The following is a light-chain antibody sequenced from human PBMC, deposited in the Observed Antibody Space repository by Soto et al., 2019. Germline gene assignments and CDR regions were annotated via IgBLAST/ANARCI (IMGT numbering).Light chain of an antibody. CDR3: QQYDGSRYT. CDR1: QSVSSTY. CDR2: DAS. Sequence: EIVLTQSPGTLSLSPGERATLSCRASQSVSSTYLAWYQQKPGQAPRLLIYDASSRATGVPDRFSGGGSGTDFTLTISSLEPEDFAVYYCQQYDGSRYTFGQGTKLEI. J-gene: IGKJ2*01. V-gene: IGKV3-20*01.